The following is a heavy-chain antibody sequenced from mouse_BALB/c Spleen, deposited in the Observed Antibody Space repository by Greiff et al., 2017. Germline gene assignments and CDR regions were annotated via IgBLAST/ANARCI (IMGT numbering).Heavy chain of an antibody. J-gene: IGHJ2*01. V-gene: IGHV10-1*02. D-gene: IGHD3-1*01. CDR2: IRSKSNNYAT. CDR3: VRLEPGTFDY. Sequence: EVKLVESGGGLVQPKGSLKLSCAASGFTFNTYAMNWVRQAPGKGLEWVARIRSKSNNYATYYADSVKDMFTISRDDSQSMLYLQMNNLKTEDTAMYYCVRLEPGTFDYWGQGTTLTVSS. CDR1: GFTFNTYA.